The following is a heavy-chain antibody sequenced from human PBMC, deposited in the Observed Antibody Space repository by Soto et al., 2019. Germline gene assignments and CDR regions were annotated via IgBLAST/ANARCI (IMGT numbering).Heavy chain of an antibody. CDR1: GYTFTGYY. Sequence: QVQLVQSGAEVKKPGASVKVSCKASGYTFTGYYMHWVRQAPGQGLEWMGWINPNSGGTNYAQKFQGWVTMTRDTSISTAYMELSRLRSDDTAVYYCARGPTIFGVVTIAEEGSDYWGQGTLVTVSS. J-gene: IGHJ4*02. D-gene: IGHD3-3*01. CDR2: INPNSGGT. CDR3: ARGPTIFGVVTIAEEGSDY. V-gene: IGHV1-2*04.